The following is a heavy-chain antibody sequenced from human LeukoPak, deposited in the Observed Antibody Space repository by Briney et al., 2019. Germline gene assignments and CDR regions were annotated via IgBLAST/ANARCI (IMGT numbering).Heavy chain of an antibody. J-gene: IGHJ3*02. CDR3: EAYYDILTDAFDI. CDR1: GYTFTSYD. D-gene: IGHD3-9*01. Sequence: GASVKVSCKASGYTFTSYDINWVRQATGQGLEWMGWMNPNSGNTGYAQKFQGRVTMTRNTSISTAYMELSSLRSEDTAVYYCEAYYDILTDAFDIWGQGTMVTVSS. V-gene: IGHV1-8*01. CDR2: MNPNSGNT.